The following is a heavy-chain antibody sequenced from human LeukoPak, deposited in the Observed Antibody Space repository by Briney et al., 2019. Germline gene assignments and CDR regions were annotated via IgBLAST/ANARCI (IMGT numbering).Heavy chain of an antibody. J-gene: IGHJ4*02. Sequence: GGSLRLSRAASGFTFSNAWMSWVRQAPGKGLEWVGRIKTKASGGPTDYAAPVEGRFTISRDDSENTLYLQMSSLKTEDTAVYYCATVRDSSWHGLDYWGQGTLVTVSP. V-gene: IGHV3-15*01. CDR3: ATVRDSSWHGLDY. CDR2: IKTKASGGPT. D-gene: IGHD6-13*01. CDR1: GFTFSNAW.